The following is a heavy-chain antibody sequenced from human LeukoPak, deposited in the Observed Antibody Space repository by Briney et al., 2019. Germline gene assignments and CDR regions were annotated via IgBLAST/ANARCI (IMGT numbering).Heavy chain of an antibody. D-gene: IGHD3-9*01. V-gene: IGHV1-8*01. CDR3: ARGNAYYDILTGYYTH. CDR1: GYTFTSYD. Sequence: SVKVSCKASGYTFTSYDINWVRQATGQGLEWMGWMNPNSGNTGYAQKFQGRATMTRNTSISTAYMELSSLRSEDTAVYYCARGNAYYDILTGYYTHWGQGTLVTVSS. CDR2: MNPNSGNT. J-gene: IGHJ4*02.